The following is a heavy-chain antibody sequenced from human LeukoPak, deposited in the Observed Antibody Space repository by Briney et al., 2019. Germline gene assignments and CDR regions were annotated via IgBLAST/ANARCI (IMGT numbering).Heavy chain of an antibody. CDR1: GYTFTSYD. D-gene: IGHD3-22*01. Sequence: SVKVSCKASGYTFTSYDINWVRQAPGQGLEWMGRIIPIFGTANYAQKFQGRVTITTDESTSTAYMELSSLRSEDTAVYYCAESSGYYGYWGQGTLVTVSS. CDR3: AESSGYYGY. CDR2: IIPIFGTA. J-gene: IGHJ4*02. V-gene: IGHV1-69*05.